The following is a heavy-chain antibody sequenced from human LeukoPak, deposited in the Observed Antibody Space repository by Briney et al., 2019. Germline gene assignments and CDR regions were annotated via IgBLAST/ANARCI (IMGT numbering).Heavy chain of an antibody. CDR3: ARVWNDGVDWFDP. CDR1: GGTFSSYA. Sequence: GSSVKVSCKASGGTFSSYAISWVRQAPGQGLEWMGGIIPIFGTANYAQKFQGRVTITADKSTSTAYMELSSLRSEDTAVYYCARVWNDGVDWFDPWGQGTLVTVSS. V-gene: IGHV1-69*06. D-gene: IGHD1-1*01. CDR2: IIPIFGTA. J-gene: IGHJ5*02.